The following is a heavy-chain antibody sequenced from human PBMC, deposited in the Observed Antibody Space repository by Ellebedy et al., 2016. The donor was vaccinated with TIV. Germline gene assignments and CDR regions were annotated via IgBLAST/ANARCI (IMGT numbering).Heavy chain of an antibody. Sequence: AASVKVSCKASGYTFTGYYMHWVRQAPGQGLEWLGWISPNTGVTHFAQKFQGWVTVTRDTSINPVYMELSGLRSDETAVYYCARSSGFYGAGTDYWFDPWGQGTLVTVSS. V-gene: IGHV1-2*04. CDR3: ARSSGFYGAGTDYWFDP. J-gene: IGHJ5*02. CDR1: GYTFTGYY. CDR2: ISPNTGVT. D-gene: IGHD3-10*01.